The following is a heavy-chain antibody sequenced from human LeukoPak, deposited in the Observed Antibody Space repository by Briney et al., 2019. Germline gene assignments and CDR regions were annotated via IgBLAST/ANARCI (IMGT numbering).Heavy chain of an antibody. D-gene: IGHD6-19*01. CDR1: GGSISSSSYY. CDR3: ARLEAVAGTS. J-gene: IGHJ1*01. V-gene: IGHV4-39*01. Sequence: SETLSLTCSVSGGSISSSSYYWGWIRQPPGKGLEWIGSIYYSGSTYYNPSLKSRVTISVDTSKNQFSLKLSSVTAADTAVYYCARLEAVAGTSWGQATLVTVSS. CDR2: IYYSGST.